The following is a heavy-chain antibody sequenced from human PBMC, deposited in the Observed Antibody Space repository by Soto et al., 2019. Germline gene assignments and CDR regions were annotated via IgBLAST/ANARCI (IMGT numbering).Heavy chain of an antibody. D-gene: IGHD2-21*02. V-gene: IGHV3-33*01. CDR1: GFTFSTYG. J-gene: IGHJ4*02. CDR3: ARGCGGNCYSATPCDS. CDR2: IWFDGNNK. Sequence: QVQLVESGGDVVQPGRSLRLSCAASGFTFSTYGMHWVRQAPGKGLEWVAVIWFDGNNKYYADSVKGRFSISRDNSRNTLYLEMNSLTAEDTAVYYCARGCGGNCYSATPCDSWGQGTMVTVSS.